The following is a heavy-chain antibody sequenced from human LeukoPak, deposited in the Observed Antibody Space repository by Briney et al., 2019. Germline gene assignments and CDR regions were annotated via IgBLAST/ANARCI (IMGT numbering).Heavy chain of an antibody. V-gene: IGHV3-7*01. D-gene: IGHD3-22*01. CDR2: IKQDGSVT. Sequence: GGSLRLSCATSGFTFTTYWMSWIRQVPEKGLEWVANIKQDGSVTYYVDSVKGRFTVSRDNANYALFLQMNGLRAEDTAVYYCARDPYYYDSSSGGYWGQGTLVTVSS. J-gene: IGHJ4*02. CDR3: ARDPYYYDSSSGGY. CDR1: GFTFTTYW.